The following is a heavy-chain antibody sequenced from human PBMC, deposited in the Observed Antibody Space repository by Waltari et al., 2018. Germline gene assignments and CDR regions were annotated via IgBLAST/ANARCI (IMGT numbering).Heavy chain of an antibody. J-gene: IGHJ4*02. CDR2: IYHSGST. V-gene: IGHV4-38-2*02. Sequence: QVQLQESGPGLVKPSETLSLPCTVSGYSISSGYYWGWIRQPPGKGLEWIGSIYHSGSTYYNPSLKSRVTISVDTSKNQFSLKLSSVTAADTAVYYCAALPYFDYWGQGTLVTVSS. CDR1: GYSISSGYY. CDR3: AALPYFDY.